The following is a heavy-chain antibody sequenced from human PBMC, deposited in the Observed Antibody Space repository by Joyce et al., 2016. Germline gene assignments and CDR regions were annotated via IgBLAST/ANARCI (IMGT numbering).Heavy chain of an antibody. D-gene: IGHD3-16*01. CDR1: GVTFSSYG. V-gene: IGHV3-33*01. J-gene: IGHJ4*02. CDR2: LWYDGINK. Sequence: QVQLVESGGGVVQPGRSLRLSWATSGVTFSSYGMHWVRQAPGKGLEWVAFLWYDGINKYYADSGKGRFTISRDNSKNTLYLQMNSLRTEDTAVYHCARLVSDARGEPTDYWGQGTLVTVSS. CDR3: ARLVSDARGEPTDY.